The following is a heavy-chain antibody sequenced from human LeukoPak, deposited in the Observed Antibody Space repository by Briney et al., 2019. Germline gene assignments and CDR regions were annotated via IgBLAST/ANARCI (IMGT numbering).Heavy chain of an antibody. D-gene: IGHD1-26*01. J-gene: IGHJ3*02. CDR1: GGSISSGGYY. CDR2: IYYSGST. Sequence: SETLSLTCTVSGGSISSGGYYWSWIRQHPGTGLEWIGYIYYSGSTYYNPSLKSRVTISVDTSKNQFSLKLSSVTAADTAVYYCARDRSLVGATTSDAFDIWGQGTMVTVSS. V-gene: IGHV4-31*03. CDR3: ARDRSLVGATTSDAFDI.